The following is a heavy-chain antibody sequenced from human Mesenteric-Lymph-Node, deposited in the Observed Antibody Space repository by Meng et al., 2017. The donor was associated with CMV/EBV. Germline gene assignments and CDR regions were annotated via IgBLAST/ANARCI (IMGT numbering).Heavy chain of an antibody. Sequence: ESLKISCALSGFSVSSHYMTWVRQAPGKGLERIASIYYSGSTYYNASLRSRVTISVDTSKKQFSLRLSSVTAADTALYYCARFIAASGPNTNTFDSWGQGTLVTVSS. J-gene: IGHJ4*02. CDR3: ARFIAASGPNTNTFDS. V-gene: IGHV4-39*07. CDR1: GFSVSSHY. CDR2: IYYSGST. D-gene: IGHD6-13*01.